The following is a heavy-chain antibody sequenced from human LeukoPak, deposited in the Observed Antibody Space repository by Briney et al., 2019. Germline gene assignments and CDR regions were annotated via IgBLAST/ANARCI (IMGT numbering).Heavy chain of an antibody. CDR1: GYSFTSYW. CDR3: ARPESAVAGHFDY. Sequence: GESLKISCKGSGYSFTSYWIGWVRQMPGKGLEWMGIIYPGDSDTRYSPSFQGQVTISADKSISTAYLQWSSLKASDTAMYYRARPESAVAGHFDYWGQGTLVTVSS. V-gene: IGHV5-51*01. D-gene: IGHD6-19*01. J-gene: IGHJ4*02. CDR2: IYPGDSDT.